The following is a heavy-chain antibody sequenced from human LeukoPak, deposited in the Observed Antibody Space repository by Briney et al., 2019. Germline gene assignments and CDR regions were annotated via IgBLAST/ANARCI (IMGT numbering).Heavy chain of an antibody. CDR3: ARVYSGYDLDY. D-gene: IGHD5-12*01. Sequence: GGALRLSCAASGFTFRRYWMNWVRQAPGKGLEGVANIKQDGSEKHYVDSVKGRFTISRDNAKNSLYLLMNNLRAEDTAVYYCARVYSGYDLDYWGQGTLVTVSS. CDR2: IKQDGSEK. J-gene: IGHJ4*02. CDR1: GFTFRRYW. V-gene: IGHV3-7*01.